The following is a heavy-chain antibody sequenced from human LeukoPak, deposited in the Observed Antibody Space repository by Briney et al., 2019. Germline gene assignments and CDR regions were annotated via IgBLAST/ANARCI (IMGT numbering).Heavy chain of an antibody. Sequence: PGGPLRLSCTASGFTFGDYAMSWFRQAPGKGLEWVGFIRSKAYGGTTEYAASVKGRFTISRDDSKSIAYLQMNSLKTEDTAVYYCTCRYCSSTSCYGGDYWGQGTLVTVSS. CDR3: TCRYCSSTSCYGGDY. CDR2: IRSKAYGGTT. D-gene: IGHD2-2*01. V-gene: IGHV3-49*03. J-gene: IGHJ4*02. CDR1: GFTFGDYA.